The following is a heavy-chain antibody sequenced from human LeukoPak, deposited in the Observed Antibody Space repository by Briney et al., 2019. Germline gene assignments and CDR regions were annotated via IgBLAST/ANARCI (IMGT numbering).Heavy chain of an antibody. V-gene: IGHV4-59*08. CDR3: ARHERLDP. J-gene: IGHJ5*02. CDR1: GGSISSYY. Sequence: SETLSLTCAVYGGSISSYYWSWIRQPPGKGLEWIGYIYYSGSTNYDPSLKSRVTISVDTSKNQFSLKLSSVTAADTAVYYCARHERLDPWGQGTLVTVSS. CDR2: IYYSGST.